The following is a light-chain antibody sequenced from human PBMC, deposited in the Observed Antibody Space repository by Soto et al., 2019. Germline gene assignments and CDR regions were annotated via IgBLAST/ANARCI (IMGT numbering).Light chain of an antibody. J-gene: IGLJ1*01. V-gene: IGLV1-44*01. CDR3: AAWDDGLNGFYV. CDR2: TNN. Sequence: QSVLTQPPSASGTPGQRVAISCSGSSSNIGSNTVNWYQQFPGTAPKLLIYTNNQRPSGVPDRFSGSKSGTSASLAISGLQSEDEADYYCAAWDDGLNGFYVFGTGTKLTVL. CDR1: SSNIGSNT.